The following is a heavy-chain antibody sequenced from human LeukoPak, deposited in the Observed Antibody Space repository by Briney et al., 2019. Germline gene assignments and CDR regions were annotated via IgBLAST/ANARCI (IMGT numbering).Heavy chain of an antibody. D-gene: IGHD6-13*01. CDR1: GFTFSSYG. CDR3: AKDKGSSWLYYFDY. Sequence: GGSLRLSCAASGFTFSSYGMHWVRQAPGKGLEWVAVISYDGSNKYYADSVKGRLTISRDNSKNTLYLQMNSLRAEDTAVYYCAKDKGSSWLYYFDYWGQGTLVTVSS. J-gene: IGHJ4*02. CDR2: ISYDGSNK. V-gene: IGHV3-30*18.